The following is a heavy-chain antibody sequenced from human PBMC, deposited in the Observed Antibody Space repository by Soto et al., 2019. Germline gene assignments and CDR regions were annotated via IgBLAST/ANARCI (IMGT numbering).Heavy chain of an antibody. CDR3: ATRSVTAPR. V-gene: IGHV3-53*04. CDR2: IYSGGST. Sequence: EVQLVESGGGLVQPGGSLRLSCAASGFSVSSNYMSWVRQAPGKGLECVSLIYSGGSTYYADSVKGRFTISRHNFNNTLYLQMNSLRSDDTAFYYCATRSVTAPRWGQGTLVTVSS. CDR1: GFSVSSNY. J-gene: IGHJ4*02. D-gene: IGHD4-17*01.